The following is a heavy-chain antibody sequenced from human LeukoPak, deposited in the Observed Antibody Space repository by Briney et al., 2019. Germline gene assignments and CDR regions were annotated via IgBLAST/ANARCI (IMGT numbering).Heavy chain of an antibody. Sequence: GGSLRLSCSASGXTSSSSAMHWVRQAPGKGQEYVSAISSNGGSTYYADSVKGRFTISRDNSKNTLYLQMSSLRAEDTAVYYCVKGRDGHNLNVDYWGQGTLVTVSS. CDR1: GXTSSSSA. D-gene: IGHD5-24*01. CDR3: VKGRDGHNLNVDY. J-gene: IGHJ4*02. V-gene: IGHV3-64D*06. CDR2: ISSNGGST.